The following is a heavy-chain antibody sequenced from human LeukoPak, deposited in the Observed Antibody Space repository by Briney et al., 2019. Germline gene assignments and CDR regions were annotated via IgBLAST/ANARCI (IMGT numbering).Heavy chain of an antibody. CDR2: ISSSSGYI. J-gene: IGHJ4*02. Sequence: GGSLRLSCAASGFTFNSYSMNWVRQTPGKGLEWVSSISSSSGYINYADSVKGRFTVSRDNAKNTLYLQMNSLRVEDTAVYYCARDLFGAYCGGTCPTPDYWGQGTLVSVSS. CDR3: ARDLFGAYCGGTCPTPDY. V-gene: IGHV3-21*01. CDR1: GFTFNSYS. D-gene: IGHD2-21*01.